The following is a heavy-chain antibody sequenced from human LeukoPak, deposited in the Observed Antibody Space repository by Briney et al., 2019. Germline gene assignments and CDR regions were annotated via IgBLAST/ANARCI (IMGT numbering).Heavy chain of an antibody. CDR3: ARDKGHRTPTWFDP. CDR1: GGSISSGSYY. J-gene: IGHJ5*02. D-gene: IGHD1-14*01. V-gene: IGHV4-61*02. Sequence: PSETLSLTCTVSGGSISSGSYYWSWLRQPAGKGLECLGRIYTSGTTNYNPSLKSRVTISVDTSKNQFSLKLSSVTAADTAVYYCARDKGHRTPTWFDPWGQGTLVTVSS. CDR2: IYTSGTT.